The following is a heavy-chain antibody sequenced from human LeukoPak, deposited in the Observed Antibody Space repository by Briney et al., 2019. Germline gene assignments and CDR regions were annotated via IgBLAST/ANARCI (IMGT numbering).Heavy chain of an antibody. CDR2: VYLLGSS. CDR3: ASHPGYTSSWYYFDH. CDR1: GGSISSYY. J-gene: IGHJ4*02. V-gene: IGHV4-59*01. D-gene: IGHD6-13*01. Sequence: PSETLSLTCTVSGGSISSYYWSWIRQPPGKGLEWIGYVYLLGSSNYNPSLKSRVTMPVDTAKNQVSLKLRSVTPADTAVYFCASHPGYTSSWYYFDHWGQGTLVTVSS.